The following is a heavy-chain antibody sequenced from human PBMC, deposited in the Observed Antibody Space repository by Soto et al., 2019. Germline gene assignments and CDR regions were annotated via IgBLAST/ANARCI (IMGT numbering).Heavy chain of an antibody. V-gene: IGHV1-69*13. CDR2: IIPIFGTA. Sequence: SVKVSCRASGGTFSSYAISWVRQAPGQGLEWMGGIIPIFGTANYAQKFQGRVTITADESTSTAYMELSSLRSEDTAVYYCASPTRREMATLRPVYWVYMDVCGQGNTVTVSS. J-gene: IGHJ6*02. D-gene: IGHD5-12*01. CDR1: GGTFSSYA. CDR3: ASPTRREMATLRPVYWVYMDV.